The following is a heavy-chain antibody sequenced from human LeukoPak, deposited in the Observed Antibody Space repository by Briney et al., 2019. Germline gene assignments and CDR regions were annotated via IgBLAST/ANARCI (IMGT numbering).Heavy chain of an antibody. CDR2: ISGSGGST. Sequence: GGSLRLSCAASGFTFSSYAMSWVRQAPGKGLEWVSAISGSGGSTYYADSVKGRFTISRDNSKNTLYPQMNSLRAEDTAVYYCAKYYDILTVGSYYFDYWGQGTLVTVSS. CDR3: AKYYDILTVGSYYFDY. V-gene: IGHV3-23*01. J-gene: IGHJ4*02. CDR1: GFTFSSYA. D-gene: IGHD3-9*01.